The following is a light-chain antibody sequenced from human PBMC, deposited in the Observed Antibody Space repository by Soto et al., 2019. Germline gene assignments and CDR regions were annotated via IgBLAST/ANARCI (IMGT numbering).Light chain of an antibody. V-gene: IGLV2-8*01. J-gene: IGLJ3*02. CDR2: EVT. CDR3: SSYTSTSTWV. Sequence: QSAPTQPPSASGSPGQSVTISCTGTSSDVGGYDYVSWYQQHPGKAPKLMIYEVTKRPSGVPDRFSGSKSGNTASLTVSGLQAEDEADYYCSSYTSTSTWVFGGGTKVTVL. CDR1: SSDVGGYDY.